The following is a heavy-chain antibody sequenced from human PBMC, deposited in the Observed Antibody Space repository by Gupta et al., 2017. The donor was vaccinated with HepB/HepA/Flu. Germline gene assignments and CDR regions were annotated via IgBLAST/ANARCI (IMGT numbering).Heavy chain of an antibody. J-gene: IGHJ6*03. CDR3: AREGGDGYNRYDYYYMDV. Sequence: GYADSVKGRFTISRDNAKNSLYLQMNSLRAEDTALYYCAREGGDGYNRYDYYYMDVWGKGTTVTVSS. D-gene: IGHD5-24*01. V-gene: IGHV3-20*03.